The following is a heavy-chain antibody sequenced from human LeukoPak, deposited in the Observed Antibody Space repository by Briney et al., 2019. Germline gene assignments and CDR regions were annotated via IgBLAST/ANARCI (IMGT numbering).Heavy chain of an antibody. D-gene: IGHD4-17*01. CDR3: ARGSTVTYYYMDV. CDR1: GGSISSYY. Sequence: PSETLSLTCTASGGSISSYYWSWVRQPPGKGLEWIGYIYYSRSTNYNPSLKSRVTISVDTSKNQFSLKLSSVTAADTAVYYCARGSTVTYYYMDVWGKGTTVTVSS. CDR2: IYYSRST. J-gene: IGHJ6*03. V-gene: IGHV4-59*01.